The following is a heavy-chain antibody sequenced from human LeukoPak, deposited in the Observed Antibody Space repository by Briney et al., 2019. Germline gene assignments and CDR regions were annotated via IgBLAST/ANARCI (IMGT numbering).Heavy chain of an antibody. CDR3: ARVGFYYDSSGYYAAGRTFDY. Sequence: SETLSLTCAVYGGSFSGYYWSWIRQPPGKGLEWIGEINHSGSTNYNPSLKSRVTISVDTSKNQFSLKLSSVTAADTAVYYCARVGFYYDSSGYYAAGRTFDYWGQGTLVTVSS. D-gene: IGHD3-22*01. CDR1: GGSFSGYY. J-gene: IGHJ4*02. CDR2: INHSGST. V-gene: IGHV4-34*01.